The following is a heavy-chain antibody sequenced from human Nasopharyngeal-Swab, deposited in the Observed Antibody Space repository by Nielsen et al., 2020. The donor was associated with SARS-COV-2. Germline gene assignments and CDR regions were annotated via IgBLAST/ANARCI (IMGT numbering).Heavy chain of an antibody. D-gene: IGHD4-17*01. Sequence: SVKVSCKASGYTFITFGITWVRQAPGQGLEWMGWISAYSGNTNYAQKFQDRVTMTTDTSTTTAYMELRGLKTDDTAVYYCARDNESGDYYAYDIWGQGTTVTVSS. CDR2: ISAYSGNT. CDR1: GYTFITFG. J-gene: IGHJ3*02. V-gene: IGHV1-18*01. CDR3: ARDNESGDYYAYDI.